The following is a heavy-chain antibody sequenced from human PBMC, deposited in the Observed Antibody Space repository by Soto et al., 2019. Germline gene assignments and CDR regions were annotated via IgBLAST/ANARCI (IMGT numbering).Heavy chain of an antibody. Sequence: QITLKESGPTRGNPTQALPRACTFSAFSLRPFGVGGGWIGQPPERALEGLQLIYWDDDKRYSPSLHSRLTITKDTSKNQVVLTLTNMDPVDTATYYCAHRVSWRPPDCSLGWFDPWGQGTLVTVSS. V-gene: IGHV2-5*02. J-gene: IGHJ5*02. D-gene: IGHD2-21*02. CDR2: IYWDDDK. CDR3: AHRVSWRPPDCSLGWFDP. CDR1: AFSLRPFGVG.